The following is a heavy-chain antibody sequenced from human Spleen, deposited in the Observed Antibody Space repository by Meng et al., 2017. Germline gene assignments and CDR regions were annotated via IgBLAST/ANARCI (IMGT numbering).Heavy chain of an antibody. CDR3: ASGSGSGWYYFDN. J-gene: IGHJ4*02. CDR2: IFYSGRP. CDR1: SGTIRRYY. D-gene: IGHD6-19*01. Sequence: QGQLQESGPGLVKPSETLSLICTVSSGTIRRYYWSWIRQPPGKGLEWIGYIFYSGRPNYSPSLKSRVTISIDTSKNQFSLRLSSVTPADTAMYYCASGSGSGWYYFDNWGQGTLVTVSS. V-gene: IGHV4-59*01.